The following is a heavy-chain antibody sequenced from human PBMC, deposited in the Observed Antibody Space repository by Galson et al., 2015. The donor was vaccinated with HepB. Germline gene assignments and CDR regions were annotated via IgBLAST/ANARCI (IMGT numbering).Heavy chain of an antibody. D-gene: IGHD2-15*01. CDR2: ISGSGGST. V-gene: IGHV3-23*01. CDR1: GFTFSSYA. Sequence: SLRLSCAASGFTFSSYAMSWVRQAPGKGLEWVSAISGSGGSTYYADSVKGRFTISRDNSKNTLYLQMNSLRAEDTAVYYCAKAGLEWYCSGGSCYSNHILNWYFDLWGRGTLVTVSS. CDR3: AKAGLEWYCSGGSCYSNHILNWYFDL. J-gene: IGHJ2*01.